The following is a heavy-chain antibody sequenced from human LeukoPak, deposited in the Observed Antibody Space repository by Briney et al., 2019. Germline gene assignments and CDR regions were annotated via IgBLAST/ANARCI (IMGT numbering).Heavy chain of an antibody. CDR1: GFTFSSYA. V-gene: IGHV3-23*01. J-gene: IGHJ4*02. CDR2: ISGSGTSA. Sequence: AGGSLRLSCAASGFTFSSYAMTWVRQAPGEGLQWVSGISGSGTSAYYADSVKGRFTISRDNSKNTLYLQMNSLRAEDTAVYYCARDYFRYLMGKAFDYWGQGTLVTVSS. D-gene: IGHD2-8*01. CDR3: ARDYFRYLMGKAFDY.